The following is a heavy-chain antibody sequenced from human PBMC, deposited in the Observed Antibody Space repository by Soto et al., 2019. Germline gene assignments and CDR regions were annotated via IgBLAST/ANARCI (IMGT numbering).Heavy chain of an antibody. CDR1: GASISRYY. CDR3: AKDMALVPAAYHYYGMDV. D-gene: IGHD2-2*01. J-gene: IGHJ6*02. CDR2: LYNTGST. V-gene: IGHV4-59*01. Sequence: SETLSLTCTVSGASISRYYWSWIRQSPGKGLEWIGYLYNTGSTIYIPSLKSRVTISVDTSKNQFSLKMNSLRTEDTALYYCAKDMALVPAAYHYYGMDVWGQGTTVTVSS.